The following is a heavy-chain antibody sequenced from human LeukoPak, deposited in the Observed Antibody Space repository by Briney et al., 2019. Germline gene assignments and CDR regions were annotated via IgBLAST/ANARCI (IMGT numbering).Heavy chain of an antibody. V-gene: IGHV4-4*07. J-gene: IGHJ6*03. CDR2: MYTSGST. Sequence: SETLSLTCTVSGGSISSYYWSWIRQPAGRGLEWIGRMYTSGSTNYNPSLKSRVTMSVDTSKNQFSLNLSSVTAADTAVYYCARDAHWGPFMDVWGKGTTVTISS. CDR1: GGSISSYY. D-gene: IGHD7-27*01. CDR3: ARDAHWGPFMDV.